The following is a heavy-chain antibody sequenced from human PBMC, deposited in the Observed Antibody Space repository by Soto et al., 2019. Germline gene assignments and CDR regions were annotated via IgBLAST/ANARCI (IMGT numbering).Heavy chain of an antibody. V-gene: IGHV4-39*07. CDR1: GGSISSSSYY. Sequence: SETLSLTCTVSGGSISSSSYYWGWIRQPPGKGLEWIGSMHYSGNSYYNPSLKSRVTISVDTSKNQFSLKLSSVTAADTAVYYCARTPTPWGQGTLVTVSS. CDR3: ARTPTP. J-gene: IGHJ5*02. D-gene: IGHD1-26*01. CDR2: MHYSGNS.